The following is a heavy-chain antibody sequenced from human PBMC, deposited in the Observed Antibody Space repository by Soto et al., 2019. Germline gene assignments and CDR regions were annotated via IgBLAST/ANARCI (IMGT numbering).Heavy chain of an antibody. CDR2: ISYSGST. V-gene: IGHV4-30-4*01. J-gene: IGHJ4*02. Sequence: QVQLQESGPGLVKPSQTLSLTCTVSGGSISSGNYYWSWIRQPPGKGLEWIGFISYSGSTYYSTSLKSRVTISVDTSKSQFSLNLSFVTAADTAVYYCATMGTPATGLYFFAYWGQGSLVTVSS. D-gene: IGHD2-15*01. CDR1: GGSISSGNYY. CDR3: ATMGTPATGLYFFAY.